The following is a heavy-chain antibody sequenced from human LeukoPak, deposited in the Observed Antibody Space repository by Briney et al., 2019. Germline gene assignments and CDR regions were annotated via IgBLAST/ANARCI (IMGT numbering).Heavy chain of an antibody. Sequence: SSETLSLTCGVSGGSISSTNWWTWVRQPPGEGLEWIGEVHLSGRTNYNPSLKSRVTISVDTSKNQFSLKLSSVTAADTAVYYCAVGVSYWYFDLWGRGTLVTVSS. V-gene: IGHV4-4*02. CDR3: AVGVSYWYFDL. CDR2: VHLSGRT. D-gene: IGHD3-10*01. J-gene: IGHJ2*01. CDR1: GGSISSTNW.